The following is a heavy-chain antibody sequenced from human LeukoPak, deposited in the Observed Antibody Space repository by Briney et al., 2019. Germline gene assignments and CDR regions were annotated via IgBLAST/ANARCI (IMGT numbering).Heavy chain of an antibody. D-gene: IGHD3-22*01. CDR2: IIPIFGTA. Sequence: SVKVSCKASGGTFNSYAISWVRQAPGQGLEWMGGIIPIFGTANYAQKFQGRVTITADKPTSTAYMELSSLRSEDTAVYYCARFPRRAYYYDSSGFFDYWGQGTLVTVSS. V-gene: IGHV1-69*06. CDR1: GGTFNSYA. J-gene: IGHJ4*02. CDR3: ARFPRRAYYYDSSGFFDY.